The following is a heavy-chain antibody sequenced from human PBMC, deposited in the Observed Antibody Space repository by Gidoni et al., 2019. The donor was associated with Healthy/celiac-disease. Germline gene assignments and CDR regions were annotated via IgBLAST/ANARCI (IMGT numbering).Heavy chain of an antibody. V-gene: IGHV3-66*01. CDR1: GFTVSSNY. Sequence: ELQLVESGGGLVQPGGSLRLACAAAGFTVSSNYMSCVRQAPGKGLEWVSVIHSGGSTYYADAVQGRFTIPRDNSKYTLSLQMNSLRAEDTAVYYCARDSQYYGSVTFDYWGQGTLVTVSS. CDR2: IHSGGST. J-gene: IGHJ4*02. CDR3: ARDSQYYGSVTFDY. D-gene: IGHD3-10*01.